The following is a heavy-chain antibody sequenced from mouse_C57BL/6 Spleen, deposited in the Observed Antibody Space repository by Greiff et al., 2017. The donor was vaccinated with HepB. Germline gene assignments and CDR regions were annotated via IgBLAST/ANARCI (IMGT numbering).Heavy chain of an antibody. Sequence: QVQLQQSGAELVKPGASVKLSCKASGYTFTSYWMQWVKQRPGQGLEWIGEIDPSDSYTNYNQKFKGKATLTVDTSSSTAYMQLSSLTSEDSAVYYCARDGWFAYWGQGTLVTVSA. CDR1: GYTFTSYW. J-gene: IGHJ3*01. CDR2: IDPSDSYT. V-gene: IGHV1-50*01. CDR3: ARDGWFAY.